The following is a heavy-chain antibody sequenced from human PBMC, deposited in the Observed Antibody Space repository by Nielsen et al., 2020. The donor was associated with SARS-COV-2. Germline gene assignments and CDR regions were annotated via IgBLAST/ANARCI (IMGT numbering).Heavy chain of an antibody. J-gene: IGHJ6*03. V-gene: IGHV1-69*13. CDR2: IIPIFGTT. CDR3: ARGSGTYYSGYYYYYYMDV. D-gene: IGHD3-10*01. CDR1: GYTFTSYD. Sequence: SVKVSCKASGYTFTSYDISWVRHAPGQGLEWMGGIIPIFGTTDYAQKFQGRVTITADEYTTTAYMELSSLRSEDTAVYYCARGSGTYYSGYYYYYYMDVWGKGTTVTVSS.